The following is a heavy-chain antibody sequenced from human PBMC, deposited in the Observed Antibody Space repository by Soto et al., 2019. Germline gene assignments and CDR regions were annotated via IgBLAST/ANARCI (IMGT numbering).Heavy chain of an antibody. V-gene: IGHV3-48*03. CDR3: VRDRGGYYMGYYFDY. Sequence: PGGSLRLSCAASGFTFSNYEMNWARQAPGKGLEWVSYISSSGSTTYSADSVRGRFTTSRDNAKTSLYLQMNSLRAEDTAVYYCVRDRGGYYMGYYFDYWGQGTLVTAPQ. CDR2: ISSSGSTT. J-gene: IGHJ4*02. D-gene: IGHD3-3*01. CDR1: GFTFSNYE.